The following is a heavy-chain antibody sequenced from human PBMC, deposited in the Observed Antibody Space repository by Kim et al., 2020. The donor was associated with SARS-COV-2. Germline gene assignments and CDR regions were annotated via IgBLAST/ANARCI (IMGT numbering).Heavy chain of an antibody. V-gene: IGHV3-23*01. CDR3: AKDSCSSNWYYFDY. Sequence: AASVKGRFTISRDNSKTTRYLQMNSLRADDTAVYYCAKDSCSSNWYYFDYWGQGTLVTVSS. J-gene: IGHJ4*02. D-gene: IGHD6-13*01.